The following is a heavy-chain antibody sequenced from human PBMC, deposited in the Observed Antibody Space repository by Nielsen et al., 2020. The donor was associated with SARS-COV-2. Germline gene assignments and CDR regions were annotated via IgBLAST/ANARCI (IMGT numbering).Heavy chain of an antibody. D-gene: IGHD3-9*01. Sequence: PGKGLEWIASIYYSGSTFYNPSLKTRVTISPDRSRNQFSLMLSSVTAADTAVYYCARVQILTGRNFDFWGQGSLVTVSS. J-gene: IGHJ4*02. CDR2: IYYSGST. V-gene: IGHV4-39*07. CDR3: ARVQILTGRNFDF.